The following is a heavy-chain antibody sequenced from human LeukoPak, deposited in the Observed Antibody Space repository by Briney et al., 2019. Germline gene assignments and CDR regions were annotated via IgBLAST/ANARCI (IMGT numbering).Heavy chain of an antibody. CDR2: IYYSGST. D-gene: IGHD3-22*01. J-gene: IGHJ4*02. V-gene: IGHV4-30-4*08. CDR3: ARVPDYYDSSGYIDY. CDR1: GGSISSSDYY. Sequence: SQTLSLTCTVSGGSISSSDYYWSWIRQPPGKGLEWIGYIYYSGSTYYNPSLKSRVTISVDTSKNQFSLKLSSVTAADTAVYYCARVPDYYDSSGYIDYWGQGTLVTVSS.